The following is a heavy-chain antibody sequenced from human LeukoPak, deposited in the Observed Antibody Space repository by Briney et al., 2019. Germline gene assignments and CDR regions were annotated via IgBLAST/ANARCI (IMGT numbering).Heavy chain of an antibody. J-gene: IGHJ4*02. D-gene: IGHD3-9*01. CDR3: ARVALSDFDAGRTLDY. CDR1: GYSISSGYY. Sequence: SETLSLTCAVSGYSISSGYYWGWIRQPPGKGLEWIGSIYHSGSTYYNPSLKSRVTISVDTSKNQFSLKLSSVTAADTAVYYCARVALSDFDAGRTLDYWGQGTLVTVSS. CDR2: IYHSGST. V-gene: IGHV4-38-2*01.